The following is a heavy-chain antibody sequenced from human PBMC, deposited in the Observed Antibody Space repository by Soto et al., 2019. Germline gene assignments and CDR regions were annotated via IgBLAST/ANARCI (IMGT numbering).Heavy chain of an antibody. Sequence: SETLSLTCTVSGGSISSGGYYWSWIRQHPGKGLEWIGYIYYSGSTYYNPSLKSRVTISVDTSKNQFSLKVSSVTAADTAVYYCARGAPDPYCSGGSCYVGWFDPWGQGTLVTVSS. J-gene: IGHJ5*02. CDR2: IYYSGST. D-gene: IGHD2-15*01. V-gene: IGHV4-31*03. CDR1: GGSISSGGYY. CDR3: ARGAPDPYCSGGSCYVGWFDP.